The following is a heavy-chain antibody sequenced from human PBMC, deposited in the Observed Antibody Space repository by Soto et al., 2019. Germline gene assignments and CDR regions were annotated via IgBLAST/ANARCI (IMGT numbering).Heavy chain of an antibody. J-gene: IGHJ6*02. CDR1: GFTFSSYG. CDR3: ARDTSPYCSSTSCYSYYYYGMDV. V-gene: IGHV3-33*01. Sequence: GGSLRLSCAASGFTFSSYGMHWVRQAPGKGLEWVAVIWYDGSNKYYADSVKGRFTISRDNSKNTLYLQMNSLRAEDTAVYYCARDTSPYCSSTSCYSYYYYGMDVWGQGTTVTVSS. CDR2: IWYDGSNK. D-gene: IGHD2-2*01.